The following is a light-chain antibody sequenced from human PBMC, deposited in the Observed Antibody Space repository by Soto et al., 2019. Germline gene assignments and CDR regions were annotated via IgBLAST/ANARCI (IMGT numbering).Light chain of an antibody. CDR1: QSLSGNY. CDR2: RAS. CDR3: QQYNNWPRT. V-gene: IGKV3-20*01. J-gene: IGKJ1*01. Sequence: NVLTQSPGTLSLSPGQRATLSCRASQSLSGNYLAWYQQKPGQAPRVLIYRASIRATGISDRFSGSGSGTDFTLTISRLEPEDFAVYYCQQYNNWPRTFGQGTKVDIK.